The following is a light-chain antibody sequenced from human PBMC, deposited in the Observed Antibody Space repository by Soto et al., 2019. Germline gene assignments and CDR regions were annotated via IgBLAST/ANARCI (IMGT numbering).Light chain of an antibody. CDR1: QSVSVN. CDR2: DAS. Sequence: EVVLTQSPAILSLSPGERATLSCRASQSVSVNFAWYQQKPGQAPRLLIYDASNRATGIPARFSGSGSGTDFTLTISSLEPEDFAVYYCQQRSNWPWTFGQGTKVDIK. CDR3: QQRSNWPWT. J-gene: IGKJ1*01. V-gene: IGKV3-11*01.